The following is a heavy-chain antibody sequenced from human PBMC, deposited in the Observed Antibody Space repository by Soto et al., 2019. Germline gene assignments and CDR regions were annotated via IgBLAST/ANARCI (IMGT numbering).Heavy chain of an antibody. V-gene: IGHV5-51*01. J-gene: IGHJ6*02. CDR3: VRMGFSGGGYLSYYYYGMDV. CDR1: GYSFSKYY. D-gene: IGHD2-15*01. CDR2: IYPDDSDT. Sequence: GESLKISCKGSGYSFSKYYIGWVRQMPGKDLECMAIIYPDDSDTRYSPSFQGQVTISADKSISTAYLQWSSLKASDTAMYYCVRMGFSGGGYLSYYYYGMDVWGQGTTVTVSS.